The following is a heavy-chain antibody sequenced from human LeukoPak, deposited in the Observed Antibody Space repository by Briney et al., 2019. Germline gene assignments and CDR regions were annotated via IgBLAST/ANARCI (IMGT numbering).Heavy chain of an antibody. D-gene: IGHD1-26*01. CDR1: GFTVSSNY. Sequence: GGSLRLSCAASGFTVSSNYMSWVRQAPGKGLEWVANIKKDGSEMYYVDSVKGRFTISRDNAKNSLYLQMNSLRADDTAVYHCARQETSSYNGAFDIRGQGTMVTVSS. J-gene: IGHJ3*02. CDR3: ARQETSSYNGAFDI. CDR2: IKKDGSEM. V-gene: IGHV3-7*01.